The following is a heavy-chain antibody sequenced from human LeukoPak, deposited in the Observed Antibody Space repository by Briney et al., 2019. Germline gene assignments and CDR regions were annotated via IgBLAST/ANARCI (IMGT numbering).Heavy chain of an antibody. Sequence: PGGSLRLSCAASGFTFSSYSMNWVRQAPGKGLEWVSSISSSSSYIYYADSVKGRFTISRDNAKNSLYLQMNSLRAEDTAVYYCARGDYYDSSGYYPRWYYGMDVWGQGTTVTVSS. CDR2: ISSSSSYI. J-gene: IGHJ6*02. CDR3: ARGDYYDSSGYYPRWYYGMDV. D-gene: IGHD3-22*01. V-gene: IGHV3-21*01. CDR1: GFTFSSYS.